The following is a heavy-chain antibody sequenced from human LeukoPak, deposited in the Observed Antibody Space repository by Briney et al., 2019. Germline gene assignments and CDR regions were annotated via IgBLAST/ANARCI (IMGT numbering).Heavy chain of an antibody. CDR3: ARYDGTHHDY. V-gene: IGHV4-30-2*01. Sequence: SQTLSLTCAVSGGSISSGGYPWSWIRQPPGKGLEWIGYIYHSGSTYYNPSLKSRVTISVDRSKNQFSLKLSSVTAADTAVYYCARYDGTHHDYWGQGTLVTVSS. J-gene: IGHJ4*02. CDR2: IYHSGST. CDR1: GGSISSGGYP. D-gene: IGHD3-22*01.